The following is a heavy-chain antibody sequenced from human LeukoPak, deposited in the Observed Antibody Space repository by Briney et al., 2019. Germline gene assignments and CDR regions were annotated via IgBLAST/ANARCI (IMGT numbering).Heavy chain of an antibody. Sequence: ASVKVSCKASGYTFTDYYIHWVRQPPGQGLEWMGWINPNSGGTNYAQKFQGRVAMTRDTSISTAYMELSRLRYDDTAVYYCARGYYDSSGVTGGDWGQGTLVTVSS. CDR2: INPNSGGT. CDR3: ARGYYDSSGVTGGD. V-gene: IGHV1-2*02. CDR1: GYTFTDYY. J-gene: IGHJ4*02. D-gene: IGHD3-22*01.